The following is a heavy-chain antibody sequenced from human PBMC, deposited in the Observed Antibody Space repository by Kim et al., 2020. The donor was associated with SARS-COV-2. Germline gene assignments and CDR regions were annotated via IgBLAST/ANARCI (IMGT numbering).Heavy chain of an antibody. CDR3: ARATYSNWFDP. CDR1: GGSISSSSYY. Sequence: SETLSLTCTVSGGSISSSSYYWGWIRQPPGKGLEWIGSIYYSGSTYYNPSLKSRVTISVDTSKNQFSLKLSSVTAADTAVYYCARATYSNWFDPWGQGTLVTVSS. D-gene: IGHD1-26*01. CDR2: IYYSGST. J-gene: IGHJ5*02. V-gene: IGHV4-39*01.